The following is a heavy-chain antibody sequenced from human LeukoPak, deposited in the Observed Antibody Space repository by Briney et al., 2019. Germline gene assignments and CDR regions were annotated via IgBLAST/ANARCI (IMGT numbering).Heavy chain of an antibody. CDR3: ARDLYYYGSGSYYPTDWYFDL. CDR2: INHSGST. J-gene: IGHJ2*01. D-gene: IGHD3-10*01. Sequence: PSETLSLTCAVYGGSFSGYYWSWIRQPPGKGLEWIGEINHSGSTNYNPSLKSRVTISVDTSKNQFSLKLSSVTAADTAVYYCARDLYYYGSGSYYPTDWYFDLWGRGTLVTVSS. V-gene: IGHV4-34*01. CDR1: GGSFSGYY.